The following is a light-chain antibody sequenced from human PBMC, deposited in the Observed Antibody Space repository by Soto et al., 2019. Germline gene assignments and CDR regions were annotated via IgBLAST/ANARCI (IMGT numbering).Light chain of an antibody. CDR1: QSVSTY. CDR3: QQGSNWPPGLT. J-gene: IGKJ4*01. CDR2: DAS. V-gene: IGKV3-11*01. Sequence: EIVLTQSPATLSLSPGERATLSCRASQSVSTYLAWYQQKPGQPPRLLINDASNRATGIPARFSGSGSGTDFTLTISSLEPEDFAVYYCQQGSNWPPGLTFGGGTKVEIK.